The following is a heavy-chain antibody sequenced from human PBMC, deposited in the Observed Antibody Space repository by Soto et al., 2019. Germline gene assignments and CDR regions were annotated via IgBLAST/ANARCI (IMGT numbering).Heavy chain of an antibody. J-gene: IGHJ6*02. CDR1: GFTFSSYG. CDR2: IWYDGSNK. CDR3: AREDSFWSGYYEFVPQYGMDV. D-gene: IGHD3-3*01. Sequence: GGSLRLSSAASGFTFSSYGMHWVRQAPGKGLEWVAVIWYDGSNKYYADSVKGRFTISRDNSKNTLYLQMNSLRAEDTAVYYCAREDSFWSGYYEFVPQYGMDVWGQGTTVTVSS. V-gene: IGHV3-33*01.